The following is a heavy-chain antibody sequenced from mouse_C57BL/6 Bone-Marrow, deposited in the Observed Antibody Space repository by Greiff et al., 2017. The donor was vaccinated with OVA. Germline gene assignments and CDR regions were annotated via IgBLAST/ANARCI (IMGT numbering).Heavy chain of an antibody. CDR3: ASAVFAY. CDR1: GYTFTSYW. CDR2: IDPSDSYT. Sequence: QVQLQQSGAELVKPGASVKLSCKASGYTFTSYWMQWVKQRPGQGLEWIGEIDPSDSYTNYNQKFKGKATLTVDTSSSTAYMQLISLTSEDSAVYYCASAVFAYWGQGTLVTVSA. J-gene: IGHJ3*01. V-gene: IGHV1-50*01.